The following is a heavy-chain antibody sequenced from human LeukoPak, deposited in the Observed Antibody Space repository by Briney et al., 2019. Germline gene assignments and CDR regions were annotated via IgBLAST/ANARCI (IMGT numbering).Heavy chain of an antibody. J-gene: IGHJ4*02. V-gene: IGHV3-21*01. D-gene: IGHD3-22*01. CDR1: GFTFSSYS. CDR3: ARDRVLDYYDSSGYDPDY. CDR2: ISSSSSYI. Sequence: GGSLRLSCAASGFTFSSYSMNWVRQAPGKRLEWVSSISSSSSYIYYADSVKGRFTISRDNAKNSLYLQMNSLRAEDTAVYYCARDRVLDYYDSSGYDPDYWGQGTLVTVSS.